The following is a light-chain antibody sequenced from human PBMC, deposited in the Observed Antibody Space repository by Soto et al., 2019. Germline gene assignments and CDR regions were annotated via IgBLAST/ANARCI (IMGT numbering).Light chain of an antibody. V-gene: IGKV2D-29*02. CDR3: MQSTQLPPT. CDR1: RSLLHITGETF. CDR2: EVS. Sequence: DDVMSQSPLSLSVAPGQPASMCFKSSRSLLHITGETFLFWYLQKPGQSPQLLIYEVSTRVSGVPDRFSGSGSGTDFTLEISRVETDDVVIYYCMQSTQLPPTFGQGTRLEIK. J-gene: IGKJ5*01.